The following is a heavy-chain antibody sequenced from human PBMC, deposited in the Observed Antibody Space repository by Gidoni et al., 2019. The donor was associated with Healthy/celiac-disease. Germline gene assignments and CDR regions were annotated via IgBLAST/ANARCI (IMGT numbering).Heavy chain of an antibody. J-gene: IGHJ4*02. CDR1: GFTFISYA. D-gene: IGHD2-8*01. CDR3: AKGAVLMVYEATFDY. V-gene: IGHV3-23*01. CDR2: ISGSGGST. Sequence: EVQLLESGGGLVQPGGSLRLSCAASGFTFISYAMSWVRQAPGKGLGWVSAISGSGGSTYYADSVKGRFTISRDNSKNTLYLQMNSLRAEDTAVYYCAKGAVLMVYEATFDYWGQGTLVTVSS.